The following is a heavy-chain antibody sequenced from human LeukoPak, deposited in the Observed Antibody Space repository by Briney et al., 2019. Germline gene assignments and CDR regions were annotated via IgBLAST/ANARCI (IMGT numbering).Heavy chain of an antibody. CDR2: IKQDGSEK. Sequence: PGGSLRLSCAASGFTFSSCWMSWVRQAPGKGLEWVANIKQDGSEKYYVDSVKGRFTISRDNAKNSLYLQMNSLRAEDTAVYYCAREKDYLDYWGQGTLVTVPS. CDR1: GFTFSSCW. V-gene: IGHV3-7*03. CDR3: AREKDYLDY. J-gene: IGHJ4*02.